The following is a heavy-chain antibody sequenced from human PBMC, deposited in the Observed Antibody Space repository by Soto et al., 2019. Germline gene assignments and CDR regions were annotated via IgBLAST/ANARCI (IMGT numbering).Heavy chain of an antibody. CDR2: IRSKTDGGTT. CDR3: TTDSRGSGSLWGWFDP. J-gene: IGHJ5*02. V-gene: IGHV3-15*07. CDR1: GFTFNNAW. Sequence: EVQLVESGGGLVKPGGSLRLSCAASGFTFNNAWRNWVRQAPGKGLEWVGRIRSKTDGGTTDYAAPVKDRFTISRDDSKNTLYLQMNSLKTEDTAVYYCTTDSRGSGSLWGWFDPWGQGTLVTVSS. D-gene: IGHD3-10*01.